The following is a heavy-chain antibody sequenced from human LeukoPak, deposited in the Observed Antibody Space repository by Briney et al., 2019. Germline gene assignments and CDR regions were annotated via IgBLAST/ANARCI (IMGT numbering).Heavy chain of an antibody. CDR2: MNPNSGRT. Sequence: GASVKVSCKASGYTLTSYDINWVRQAIGQGLEWMVWMNPNSGRTGYAQNFRGRITITRNTSISTAYMELSSLRSEDTAVYYCTRETSSRYFDYWGQGTLVTVSS. V-gene: IGHV1-8*01. CDR1: GYTLTSYD. J-gene: IGHJ4*02. CDR3: TRETSSRYFDY.